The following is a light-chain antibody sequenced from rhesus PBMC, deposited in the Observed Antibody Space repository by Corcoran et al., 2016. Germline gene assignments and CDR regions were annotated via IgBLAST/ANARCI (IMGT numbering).Light chain of an antibody. J-gene: IGKJ1*01. CDR2: AAY. CDR1: QDINKE. Sequence: DIQMTQSPSSLSASVGDRVTVYCRSSQDINKELSWYQQKPGKAPTLLFYAAYSLQTGVSSRFSGSGSWTDYTLTLSSLQPEDVATYYCLKDYTTPWTLGQGTKVEIK. V-gene: IGKV1-94*01. CDR3: LKDYTTPWT.